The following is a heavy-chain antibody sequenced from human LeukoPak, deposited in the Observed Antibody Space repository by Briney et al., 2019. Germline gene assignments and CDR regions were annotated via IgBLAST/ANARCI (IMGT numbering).Heavy chain of an antibody. Sequence: SETLSLTCTVSGYSLSSGYYWGWIRQPPGKGLEWIGSIYHSGSTYYNPSLKSRVTISVDTSKNQFSLKLSSVTAADTAVYYCARNSWARNDYGDPHYWYFDLWGRGTLVTVSS. CDR2: IYHSGST. D-gene: IGHD4-17*01. J-gene: IGHJ2*01. CDR1: GYSLSSGYY. CDR3: ARNSWARNDYGDPHYWYFDL. V-gene: IGHV4-38-2*02.